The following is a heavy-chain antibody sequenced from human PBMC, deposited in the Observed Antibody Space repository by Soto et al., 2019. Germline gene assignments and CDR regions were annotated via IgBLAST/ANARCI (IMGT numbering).Heavy chain of an antibody. Sequence: EVQLLESGGGLVQPGGSLRLSCAASGFTFSSYAMSWVRQAPGKGLEWVSAISGSGGSTYYADSVKGRFTISRDNSKNTLYLQMNSLRADDTAVYYCARGRYYGSGTKDYYYYMDVWGKGTTVTVSS. D-gene: IGHD3-10*01. J-gene: IGHJ6*03. CDR2: ISGSGGST. CDR3: ARGRYYGSGTKDYYYYMDV. V-gene: IGHV3-23*01. CDR1: GFTFSSYA.